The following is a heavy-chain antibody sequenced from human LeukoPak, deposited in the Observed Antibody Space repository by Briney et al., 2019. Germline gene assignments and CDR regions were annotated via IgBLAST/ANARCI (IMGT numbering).Heavy chain of an antibody. CDR3: ARVEFRSWSGLKIRTNYFDP. CDR2: TYYRSKWYH. V-gene: IGHV6-1*01. CDR1: GDSVSRNSVA. Sequence: SQTLSLTCAISGDSVSRNSVAWSWIRQSPSRGLEWLGRTYYRSKWYHDYALSVKSRITINPDTSKNQLTLHLSSVTPEDTAVYYCARVEFRSWSGLKIRTNYFDPWGQGTLVTVSS. J-gene: IGHJ5*02. D-gene: IGHD1-7*01.